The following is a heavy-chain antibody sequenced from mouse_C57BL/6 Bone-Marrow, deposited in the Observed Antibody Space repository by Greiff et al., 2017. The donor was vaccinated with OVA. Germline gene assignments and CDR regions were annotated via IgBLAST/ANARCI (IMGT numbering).Heavy chain of an antibody. CDR2: IHPNSGST. D-gene: IGHD4-1*01. CDR3: ARRPGAFDY. CDR1: GYTFTSYW. Sequence: QVQLKQPGAELVKPGASVKLSCKASGYTFTSYWMHWVTQRPGQGLEWIGMIHPNSGSTNYNEKFKSKATLTVDKSSSTAYMQLSSLTSEDSAVYYCARRPGAFDYWCQGTTLTVSS. J-gene: IGHJ2*01. V-gene: IGHV1-64*01.